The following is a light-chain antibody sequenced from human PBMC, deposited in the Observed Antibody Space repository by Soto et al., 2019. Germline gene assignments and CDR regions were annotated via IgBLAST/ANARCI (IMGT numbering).Light chain of an antibody. Sequence: DIQVTQAPFFLSASVGDRVTISCRASQAIYSYLAWYQQKPGKAPKLLIFGASKLQSGVPSRFSGSGSGTEFTLTISSLQPEDFATYYCQQLNSHPRTFGQGTKLEI. CDR2: GAS. CDR1: QAIYSY. CDR3: QQLNSHPRT. J-gene: IGKJ2*01. V-gene: IGKV1-9*01.